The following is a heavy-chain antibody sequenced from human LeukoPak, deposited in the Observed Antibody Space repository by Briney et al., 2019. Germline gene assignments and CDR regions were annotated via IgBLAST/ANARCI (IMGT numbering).Heavy chain of an antibody. J-gene: IGHJ4*02. CDR1: GGSISSYY. D-gene: IGHD1-14*01. Sequence: SETLSLTCTVSGGSISSYYWSWIRQPAGKGLEWIGRIYTSGSTNYNPSLKSRVTISGDTSKNQFSLRLSSVTAADTALYFCARGPDQAKLGYWGQGTLVTVSS. V-gene: IGHV4-4*07. CDR3: ARGPDQAKLGY. CDR2: IYTSGST.